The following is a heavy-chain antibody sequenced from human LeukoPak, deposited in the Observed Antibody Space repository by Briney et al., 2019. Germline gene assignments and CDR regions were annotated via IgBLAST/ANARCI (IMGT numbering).Heavy chain of an antibody. J-gene: IGHJ6*03. V-gene: IGHV1-2*02. D-gene: IGHD1-7*01. CDR3: ARDALELRYYYYYYMDV. CDR2: INPNSGGT. Sequence: ASVKVSCKASGYTFTGYYMHWVRQAPGQGLEWMGWINPNSGGTNYAQKFQGGVTMTRDTSISTAYMELSRLRSDDTAVYYCARDALELRYYYYYYMDVWGKGTTVTVSS. CDR1: GYTFTGYY.